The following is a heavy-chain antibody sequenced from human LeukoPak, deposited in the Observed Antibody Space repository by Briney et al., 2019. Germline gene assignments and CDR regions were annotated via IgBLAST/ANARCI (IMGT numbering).Heavy chain of an antibody. CDR3: AKAYLNSRAAAGNDAFDV. CDR1: GFTFNIYD. V-gene: IGHV3-23*01. D-gene: IGHD6-13*01. CDR2: VSGNGGST. J-gene: IGHJ3*01. Sequence: GGSLRLSCAASGFTFNIYDMNWVRQAPGKGLEWVSIVSGNGGSTYYADSVKGRFTISRDNSKNMLYLQMNSLRAEDTAIYYCAKAYLNSRAAAGNDAFDVWGQGTMITVSS.